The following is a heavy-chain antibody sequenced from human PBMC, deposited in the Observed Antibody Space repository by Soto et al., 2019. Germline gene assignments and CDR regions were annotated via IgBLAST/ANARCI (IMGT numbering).Heavy chain of an antibody. D-gene: IGHD3-22*01. V-gene: IGHV1-69*13. CDR1: GGTFSSYA. CDR3: ARDTYYYDSSGYYSDY. CDR2: IIPIFGTA. J-gene: IGHJ4*02. Sequence: SVKVSCKASGGTFSSYAISWVRQAPGQGLEWMGGIIPIFGTANYAQKFQGRVTITADESTSTAYMELSSLRSEDTAVYYCARDTYYYDSSGYYSDYWGQGTLVTVSS.